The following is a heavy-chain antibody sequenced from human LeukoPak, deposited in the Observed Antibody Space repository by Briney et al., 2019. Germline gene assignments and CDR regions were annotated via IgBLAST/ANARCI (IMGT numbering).Heavy chain of an antibody. CDR2: IYYSGST. D-gene: IGHD6-13*01. Sequence: SETLSLTCTLSGGSISTYYWSWIRQPPGKGLEWIGYIYYSGSTNYNPSLKSRVTISVDTSKNQFSLKLSSVTAADTAVYYCARQRGRSWLHWYFDLWGCGTLVTVSS. CDR1: GGSISTYY. V-gene: IGHV4-59*08. J-gene: IGHJ2*01. CDR3: ARQRGRSWLHWYFDL.